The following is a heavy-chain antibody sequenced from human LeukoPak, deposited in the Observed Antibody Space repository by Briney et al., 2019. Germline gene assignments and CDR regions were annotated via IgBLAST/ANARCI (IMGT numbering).Heavy chain of an antibody. CDR1: GYTFVSYL. J-gene: IGHJ5*02. V-gene: IGHV1-46*01. CDR2: ISPNDGST. CDR3: ARGFWSGYFST. Sequence: ASVKVSCKASGYTFVSYLIHWVREAPGQGLEWMGIISPNDGSTQYAQKFRGRVTMTRDMSTSTVYMELSSLISGDTAVYYCARGFWSGYFSTWGQGTLVTVSS. D-gene: IGHD3-3*01.